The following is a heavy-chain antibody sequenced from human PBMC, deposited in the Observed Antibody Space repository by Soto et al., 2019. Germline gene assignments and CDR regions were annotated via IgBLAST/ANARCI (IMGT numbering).Heavy chain of an antibody. CDR2: IYPGDSDT. CDR3: ARQGGDYYYDSSGHDAFDI. D-gene: IGHD3-22*01. J-gene: IGHJ3*02. V-gene: IGHV5-51*01. CDR1: GYSFTSYW. Sequence: GESLKISCKGSGYSFTSYWIGWVRQMPGKGLEWMGIIYPGDSDTRYSPSFQGRVTISADKSISTAYLQWSSLKASDTAMYYCARQGGDYYYDSSGHDAFDIWGQGTMVTVSS.